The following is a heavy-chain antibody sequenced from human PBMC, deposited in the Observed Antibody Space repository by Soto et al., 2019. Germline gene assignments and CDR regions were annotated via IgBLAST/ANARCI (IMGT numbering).Heavy chain of an antibody. J-gene: IGHJ3*02. CDR3: AREGGATAFDI. Sequence: GGSLRLSCAASGFTFSSYAMHWVRQAPGKGLEWVAVISYDGSNKYYADSVKGRFTIPRDNPKNTLYLQMNSLRAEDTAVYYCAREGGATAFDIWGQGTMVTVSS. V-gene: IGHV3-30*04. CDR1: GFTFSSYA. D-gene: IGHD1-26*01. CDR2: ISYDGSNK.